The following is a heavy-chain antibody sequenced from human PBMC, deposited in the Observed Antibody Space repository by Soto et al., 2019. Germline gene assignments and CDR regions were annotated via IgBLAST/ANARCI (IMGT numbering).Heavy chain of an antibody. D-gene: IGHD1-26*01. CDR3: AKAPGPREWELLYFDH. Sequence: GGSLRLSCAASGFTFSSYAMSWVRQAPGKGLEWVSAISGSGGSTYYADSVKGRFTISRDNSKNTLYLQMNSLSAEDTAVYYCAKAPGPREWELLYFDHWGQGTLVTVSS. CDR2: ISGSGGST. J-gene: IGHJ4*02. V-gene: IGHV3-23*01. CDR1: GFTFSSYA.